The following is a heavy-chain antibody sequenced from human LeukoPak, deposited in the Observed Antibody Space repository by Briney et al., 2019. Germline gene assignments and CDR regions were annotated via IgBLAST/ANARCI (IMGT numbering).Heavy chain of an antibody. V-gene: IGHV1-2*02. CDR1: GYTFTGYY. J-gene: IGHJ6*03. D-gene: IGHD6-13*01. CDR3: ARGLIAAAGYYYMDV. CDR2: INPNSGGT. Sequence: VASVTVSCKASGYTFTGYYMHWVRQAPGQGLEWMGWINPNSGGTNYAQKFQGRVTMTRDTSISTAYMELSRLRSDDTAVYYCARGLIAAAGYYYMDVWGKGTTVTISS.